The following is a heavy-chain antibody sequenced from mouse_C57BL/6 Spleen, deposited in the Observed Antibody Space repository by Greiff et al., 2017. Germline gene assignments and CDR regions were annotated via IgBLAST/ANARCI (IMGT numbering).Heavy chain of an antibody. Sequence: QVQLQQSGAELVKPGASVKLSCKASGYTFTEYTIHWVKQRSGQGLEWIGWFYPGSGSIKYNEKFKDKATLTAAKSSSTVYMELSRWTAEDSAVYFCARNEAIEGNYGKYFDDWGQGTTLTVSS. J-gene: IGHJ2*01. V-gene: IGHV1-62-2*01. CDR2: FYPGSGSI. D-gene: IGHD2-1*01. CDR3: ARNEAIEGNYGKYFDD. CDR1: GYTFTEYT.